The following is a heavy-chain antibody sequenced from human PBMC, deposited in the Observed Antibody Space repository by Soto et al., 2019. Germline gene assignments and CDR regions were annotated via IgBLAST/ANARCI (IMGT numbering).Heavy chain of an antibody. CDR1: GGSVSSGSYY. Sequence: QVQLQESGPGLVKPSETLSLTCTVSGGSVSSGSYYXSWXXQPPGKGLEWIGYIYYSGSTNYNPSLKSRVTIXXXXXXXXXXXXXXXXXXXXXXXXXXXXXXXXXXXXXXXXXSVDVWGQGTTVTVSS. CDR3: XXXXXXXXXXXXXXXSVDV. CDR2: IYYSGST. J-gene: IGHJ6*02. V-gene: IGHV4-61*01.